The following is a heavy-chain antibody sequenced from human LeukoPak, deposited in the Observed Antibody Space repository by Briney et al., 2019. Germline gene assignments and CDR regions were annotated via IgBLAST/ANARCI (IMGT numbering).Heavy chain of an antibody. Sequence: GGSLRLSCAASGFTFSSYAMSWVRQAPGKGLEWVSAISGSGGSTYYADSVKGRFTISRDNSKNTLYLQMNSLRAEDTAVYYCAKDNGRNLFQKESGYFDYWGQGTLVTVSS. V-gene: IGHV3-23*01. D-gene: IGHD1-1*01. CDR3: AKDNGRNLFQKESGYFDY. CDR1: GFTFSSYA. CDR2: ISGSGGST. J-gene: IGHJ4*02.